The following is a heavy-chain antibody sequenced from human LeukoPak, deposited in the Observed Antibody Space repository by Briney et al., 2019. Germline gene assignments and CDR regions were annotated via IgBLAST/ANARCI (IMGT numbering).Heavy chain of an antibody. V-gene: IGHV1-2*02. D-gene: IGHD3-22*01. CDR3: AREYYYDSSGFRDY. CDR2: INPNSGGT. J-gene: IGHJ4*02. Sequence: ASVKVSCKASGYTFTTYGISWVRQAPGQGLEWMGWINPNSGGTNYAQKFQGRVTMTRDTSISTAYMELSRLRSDDTAVYYCAREYYYDSSGFRDYWGQGTLVTVSS. CDR1: GYTFTTYG.